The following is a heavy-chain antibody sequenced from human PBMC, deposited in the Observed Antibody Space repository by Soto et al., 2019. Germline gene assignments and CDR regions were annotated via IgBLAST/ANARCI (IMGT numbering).Heavy chain of an antibody. CDR3: ARVQGQYCSRTSCYVNP. Sequence: PGESLKISCKASGYTFTSYWIGWVRQMPGKGLEWMGIIYPGDSDTRYSPSFQGQVTISADESISTAYLQWSSLKASDTAIYYCARVQGQYCSRTSCYVNPWGQGTLVTVSS. J-gene: IGHJ5*02. D-gene: IGHD2-2*01. V-gene: IGHV5-51*01. CDR1: GYTFTSYW. CDR2: IYPGDSDT.